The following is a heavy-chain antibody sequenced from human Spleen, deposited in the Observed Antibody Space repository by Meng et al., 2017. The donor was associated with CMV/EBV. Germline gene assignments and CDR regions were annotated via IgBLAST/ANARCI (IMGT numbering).Heavy chain of an antibody. CDR3: AKDQKDYDFWSHYQTFYFDY. CDR2: IKQDGSET. CDR1: GLSFSGYW. J-gene: IGHJ4*02. V-gene: IGHV3-7*01. D-gene: IGHD3-3*01. Sequence: GESLKISCAASGLSFSGYWMSWVRQAPGKGLEWVANIKQDGSETYYVDSVKGRFTISRDNAKNSLYLQMNSLRAEDTAVYYCAKDQKDYDFWSHYQTFYFDYWGQGTLVTVSS.